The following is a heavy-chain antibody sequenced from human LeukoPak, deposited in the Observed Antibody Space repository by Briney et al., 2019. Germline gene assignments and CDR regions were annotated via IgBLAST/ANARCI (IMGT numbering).Heavy chain of an antibody. CDR2: ISAYNGNT. Sequence: ASVKVSCKASGYTFTSYSISWVRQAPGQGLEWMGWISAYNGNTNYAQKLLGRVTMTTDTSTSTAYMELRSLRSDDTAVYYCARVIRGVVLFDYWGQGTLVTVSS. CDR3: ARVIRGVVLFDY. D-gene: IGHD3-10*01. CDR1: GYTFTSYS. J-gene: IGHJ4*02. V-gene: IGHV1-18*01.